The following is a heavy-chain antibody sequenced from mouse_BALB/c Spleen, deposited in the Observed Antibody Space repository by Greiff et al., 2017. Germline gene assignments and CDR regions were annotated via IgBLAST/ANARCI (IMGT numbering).Heavy chain of an antibody. Sequence: EVKVVESGGGLVQPGGSRKLSCAASGFTFSSFGMHWVRQAPEKGLEWVAYISSGSSTIYYADTVKGRFTISRDNPKNTLFLQMTSLRSEDTAMYYCARWGNLGFDYWGQGTTLTVSS. CDR2: ISSGSSTI. V-gene: IGHV5-17*02. CDR1: GFTFSSFG. CDR3: ARWGNLGFDY. D-gene: IGHD2-1*01. J-gene: IGHJ2*01.